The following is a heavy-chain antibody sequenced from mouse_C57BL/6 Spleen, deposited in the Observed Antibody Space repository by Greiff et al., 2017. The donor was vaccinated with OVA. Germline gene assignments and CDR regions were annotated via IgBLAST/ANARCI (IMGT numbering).Heavy chain of an antibody. CDR1: GFTFSDYG. D-gene: IGHD1-1*01. CDR2: ISSGSSTI. Sequence: DVQLMASWGGLVKPGGSLKLSCAASGFTFSDYGMHWVRQAPEKGLEWVAYISSGSSTIYYAATVKGRFTISRDNAKNTLFLQMTSLKSEDTDMYYGARGPHYYGSTDWYFDVWGTGTTVTVSS. J-gene: IGHJ1*03. CDR3: ARGPHYYGSTDWYFDV. V-gene: IGHV5-17*01.